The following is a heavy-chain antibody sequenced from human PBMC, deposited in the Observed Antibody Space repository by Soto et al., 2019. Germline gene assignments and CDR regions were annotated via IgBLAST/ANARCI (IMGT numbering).Heavy chain of an antibody. CDR2: ISGASGTI. V-gene: IGHV3-48*01. D-gene: IGHD5-12*01. CDR1: GFAFRNYN. Sequence: PGGSLRLSCAASGFAFRNYNMNWVRQAPGKGLEWLSYISGASGTIYYADSMQGRFTISRDNAKNSLYLQMNSLRAEDTAMYYCARENLRWLRFYGMDVWGQGTTVTVSS. J-gene: IGHJ6*02. CDR3: ARENLRWLRFYGMDV.